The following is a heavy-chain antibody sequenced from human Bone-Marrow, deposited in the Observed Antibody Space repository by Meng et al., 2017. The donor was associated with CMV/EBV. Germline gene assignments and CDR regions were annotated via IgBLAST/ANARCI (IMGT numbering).Heavy chain of an antibody. D-gene: IGHD6-6*01. CDR1: GFTFSSYA. CDR3: AKGVEYSSSSGAFDL. V-gene: IGHV3-23*01. CDR2: ISGSGGST. J-gene: IGHJ3*01. Sequence: GGSLRLSCAASGFTFSSYAMSWVRQAPGKGLEWVSAISGSGGSTYYADSVKGRFTSSRDNSKPTLYLQRNSLRAEDTAVYYCAKGVEYSSSSGAFDLWGQGTMVPVSS.